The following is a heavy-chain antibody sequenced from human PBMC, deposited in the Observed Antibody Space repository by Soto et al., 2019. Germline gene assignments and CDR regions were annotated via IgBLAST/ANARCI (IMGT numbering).Heavy chain of an antibody. D-gene: IGHD3-10*01. Sequence: SETLSLTCAVYGGSFSGYYWIWIRQPPGKGLEWIGEINHSGSTNYNPSLKSRVTISVDTSKNQFSLKLSSVTAADTAVYYCARGGGSGSYYNRYYYGMDVWGQGTTVTVSS. CDR2: INHSGST. J-gene: IGHJ6*02. CDR1: GGSFSGYY. CDR3: ARGGGSGSYYNRYYYGMDV. V-gene: IGHV4-34*01.